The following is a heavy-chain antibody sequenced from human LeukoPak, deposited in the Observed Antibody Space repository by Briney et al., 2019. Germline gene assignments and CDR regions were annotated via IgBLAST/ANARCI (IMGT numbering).Heavy chain of an antibody. CDR1: GGSFSGYY. D-gene: IGHD2-8*01. CDR3: ARGHVGSYAYYYYYGMDV. V-gene: IGHV4-34*01. Sequence: LSETLSLTCAVYGGSFSGYYWSWIRQPPKKGLEWIGEINRSGSTNYNPSLKSRVTISVDTSKNQFSLKVRSVTAADTAVYYCARGHVGSYAYYYYYGMDVWGQGTTVTVSS. CDR2: INRSGST. J-gene: IGHJ6*02.